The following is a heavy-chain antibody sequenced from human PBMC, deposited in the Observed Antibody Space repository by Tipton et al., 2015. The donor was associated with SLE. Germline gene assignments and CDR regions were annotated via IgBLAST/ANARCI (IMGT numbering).Heavy chain of an antibody. CDR2: ISAYNGNT. CDR1: GYTFSSYG. V-gene: IGHV1-18*01. J-gene: IGHJ6*02. Sequence: QLVQSGAEVKKPGASVKVSCKASGYTFSSYGINWVRQAPGQGLEWMGWISAYNGNTNYAQKVQDRLIMTTDTSTSTAYMELRSLRSDDTAVYYCARDRRPRTSSAFGMDVWGQGTTVTVSS. CDR3: ARDRRPRTSSAFGMDV. D-gene: IGHD2-2*01.